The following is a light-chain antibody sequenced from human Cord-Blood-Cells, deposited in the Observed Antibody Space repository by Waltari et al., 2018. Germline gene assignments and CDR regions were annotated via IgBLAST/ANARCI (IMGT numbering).Light chain of an antibody. CDR3: QQYNNWPPYT. Sequence: EXVXXXSPATLSVXPGERATPXCRASQSVSSNLAWYQQKPGQAPRLLIYGASTRATGIPARFSGSGSGTEFTLTISSLQSEDFAVYYCQQYNNWPPYTFGQGTKLEIK. CDR1: QSVSSN. V-gene: IGKV3-15*01. J-gene: IGKJ2*01. CDR2: GAS.